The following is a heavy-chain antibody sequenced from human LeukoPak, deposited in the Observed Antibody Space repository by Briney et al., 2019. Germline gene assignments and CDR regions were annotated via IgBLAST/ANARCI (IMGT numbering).Heavy chain of an antibody. CDR1: GFTFSSYW. V-gene: IGHV3-74*01. CDR2: INSDGSST. J-gene: IGHJ3*02. Sequence: GGSLRLSCAASGFTFSSYWMHWVRQAPGKGLVWVSRINSDGSSTSYADSVEGRFTISRDNAKNTLYLQMNSLRAEDTAVYYCARGSSSPDAFDIWGQGTMVTVSS. D-gene: IGHD6-6*01. CDR3: ARGSSSPDAFDI.